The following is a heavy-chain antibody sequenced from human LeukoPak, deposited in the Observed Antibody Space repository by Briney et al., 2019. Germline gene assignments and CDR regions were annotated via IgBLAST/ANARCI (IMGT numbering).Heavy chain of an antibody. D-gene: IGHD2-21*01. CDR1: GGSISSYY. Sequence: PSETLSLTCTVSGGSISSYYWSWIRQSPGKGLEWIGYIYYSGSTNYKPSLKSRVTISVDTSKNQFSLKLSSVTAADTAMYYCARVKRYSAPYYFDYWGQGTLVTVSS. V-gene: IGHV4-59*01. J-gene: IGHJ4*02. CDR3: ARVKRYSAPYYFDY. CDR2: IYYSGST.